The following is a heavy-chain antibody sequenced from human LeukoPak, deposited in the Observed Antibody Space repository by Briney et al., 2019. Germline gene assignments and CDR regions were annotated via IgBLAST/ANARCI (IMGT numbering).Heavy chain of an antibody. CDR2: INPSGGST. CDR1: GYTFTSYY. V-gene: IGHV1-46*03. CDR3: ARVRPPTCPFDP. J-gene: IGHJ5*02. Sequence: GASVKVSCKASGYTFTSYYIHWVRQAPGQVLEWMGIINPSGGSTSYAQKFQGRVTMTRDTSTSTVYMELSSLRSEDTAVYYCARVRPPTCPFDPWGQGTLVAVSS.